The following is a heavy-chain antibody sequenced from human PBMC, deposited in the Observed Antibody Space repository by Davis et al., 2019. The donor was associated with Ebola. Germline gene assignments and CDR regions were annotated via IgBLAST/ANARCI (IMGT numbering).Heavy chain of an antibody. CDR3: ARDSTHPKRAGY. CDR1: GFTFSSFW. J-gene: IGHJ4*02. V-gene: IGHV3-53*01. CDR2: ISGGGST. Sequence: GESLKISCAASGFTFSSFWMSWVRQAPGKGLEWVSVISGGGSTYYADSVKGRFTISRDSSRNMLYLQMNSLRAEDTAVYYCARDSTHPKRAGYWGQGTLVTVSS.